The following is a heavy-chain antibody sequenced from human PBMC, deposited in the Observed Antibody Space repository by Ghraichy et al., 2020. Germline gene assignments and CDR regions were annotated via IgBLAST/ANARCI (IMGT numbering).Heavy chain of an antibody. CDR1: GGSISSYY. D-gene: IGHD6-19*01. CDR3: ARGAVAGRIYYYYYYGMDV. CDR2: IYTSGST. Sequence: SETLSLTCTVSGGSISSYYWSWIRQPAGKGLEWIGRIYTSGSTNYNPSLKSRVTMSVDTSKNQFSLKLSSVTAADTAVYYCARGAVAGRIYYYYYYGMDVWGQGTTVTVSS. J-gene: IGHJ6*02. V-gene: IGHV4-4*07.